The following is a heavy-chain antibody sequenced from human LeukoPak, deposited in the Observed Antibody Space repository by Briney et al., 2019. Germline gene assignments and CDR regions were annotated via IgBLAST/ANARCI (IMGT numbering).Heavy chain of an antibody. J-gene: IGHJ4*02. CDR2: ITGSGDRT. V-gene: IGHV3-23*01. CDR3: ARDSGSYYPFFDY. D-gene: IGHD1-26*01. Sequence: GGSLRLSCAASGFTFNRFAMSWVRQAPGKGLEWVSSITGSGDRTFYADSVKGRFTISRDNSKNTLYLQMNSLRAEDTAVYYCARDSGSYYPFFDYWGQGTLVTVSS. CDR1: GFTFNRFA.